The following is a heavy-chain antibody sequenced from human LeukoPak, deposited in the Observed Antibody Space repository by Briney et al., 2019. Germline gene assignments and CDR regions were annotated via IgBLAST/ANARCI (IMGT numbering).Heavy chain of an antibody. CDR2: IQYDSNNK. CDR3: ATWAATILGTDY. J-gene: IGHJ4*02. D-gene: IGHD3-3*01. Sequence: GGSLRLSCAASGFTVSNNYMSWVRQAPGKGLEWVTFIQYDSNNKYYADSVKGRFTISRDNSKNTLYLQMNSLRAEDTAVYYCATWAATILGTDYWGQGTLVTVSS. V-gene: IGHV3-30*02. CDR1: GFTVSNNY.